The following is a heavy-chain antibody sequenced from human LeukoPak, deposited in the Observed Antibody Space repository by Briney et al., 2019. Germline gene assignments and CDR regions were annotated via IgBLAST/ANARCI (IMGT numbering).Heavy chain of an antibody. CDR1: GDAITGSSYY. V-gene: IGHV4-39*01. J-gene: IGHJ4*02. Sequence: SETLSLTCTVSGDAITGSSYYWGWIRQSPGKGMEWIGSMYYSGNTYSNPSLESRVTMSADTSKNQFSLKLNSVSVADTAVYYCARQYFDRTGYYYFDYWGQGTLVIVSS. D-gene: IGHD3-22*01. CDR2: MYYSGNT. CDR3: ARQYFDRTGYYYFDY.